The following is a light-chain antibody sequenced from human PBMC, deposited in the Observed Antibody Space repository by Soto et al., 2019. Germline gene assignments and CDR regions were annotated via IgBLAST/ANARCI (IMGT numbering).Light chain of an antibody. V-gene: IGKV1-9*01. J-gene: IGKJ2*01. Sequence: IQLTQSPSSLSASVGDRVTITCRASQGISSYLAWYQQKPWKAPKLLIYAASTLQSGVPSRFSGSGSGTDFTLTISSLQPEDFATYYCQQLNSYPPTFGQGTKLEI. CDR3: QQLNSYPPT. CDR2: AAS. CDR1: QGISSY.